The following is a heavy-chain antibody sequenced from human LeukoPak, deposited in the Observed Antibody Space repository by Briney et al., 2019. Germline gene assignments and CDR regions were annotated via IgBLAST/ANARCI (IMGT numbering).Heavy chain of an antibody. CDR2: INPNSGGT. V-gene: IGHV1-2*02. D-gene: IGHD6-19*01. CDR1: GYTFTGYY. CDR3: ATGAGSTAVAVSCAFDI. Sequence: ASVKVSCKASGYTFTGYYMHWVRQAPGQGLEWMGWINPNSGGTNYAQKFQGRVTMTRDTSISTAYMELSSLRSEDTAVYYCATGAGSTAVAVSCAFDIWGQGTMVTVSS. J-gene: IGHJ3*02.